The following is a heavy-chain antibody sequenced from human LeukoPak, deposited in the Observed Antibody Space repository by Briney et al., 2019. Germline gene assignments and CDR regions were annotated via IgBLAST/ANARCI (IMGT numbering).Heavy chain of an antibody. D-gene: IGHD6-6*01. CDR2: ISSSSSYI. Sequence: GGSLRLSCVASGFTFSSYSMNWVRQAPGKGLEWVSSISSSSSYIYYADSVKGRFTISRDNAKNTLYLQMNGLRAEDTAVYYCARGLSGYASSLGYWGQGTLVTVSS. V-gene: IGHV3-21*01. CDR1: GFTFSSYS. CDR3: ARGLSGYASSLGY. J-gene: IGHJ4*02.